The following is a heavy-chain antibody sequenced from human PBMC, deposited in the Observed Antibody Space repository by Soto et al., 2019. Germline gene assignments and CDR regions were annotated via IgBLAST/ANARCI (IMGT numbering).Heavy chain of an antibody. V-gene: IGHV1-8*02. J-gene: IGHJ6*02. CDR3: GRGPSPRAPAGGTPYYYAMDV. CDR1: GYDFTAYD. D-gene: IGHD6-13*01. CDR2: MNPVNGAT. Sequence: ASVKVSCKASGYDFTAYDINWVRQASGQGLEWMGWMNPVNGATGSARRFQGRVSMTRNTATGTAYLELTSLRSDDSAVYYCGRGPSPRAPAGGTPYYYAMDVWGQGTTVTVSS.